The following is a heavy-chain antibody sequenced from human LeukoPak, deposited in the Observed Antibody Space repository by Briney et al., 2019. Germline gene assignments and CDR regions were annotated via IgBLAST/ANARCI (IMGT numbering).Heavy chain of an antibody. J-gene: IGHJ6*03. Sequence: GGSLRLSCTASGFNFNIYRMNWVRQAPGKGLEWVSCIRGAGTDINYADSVKGRFTISRDNAENSVYLQMNSLRDEDTAVYYCARDQGHYYYMDVWGKGTTVTVSS. CDR1: GFNFNIYR. CDR3: ARDQGHYYYMDV. CDR2: IRGAGTDI. V-gene: IGHV3-48*02.